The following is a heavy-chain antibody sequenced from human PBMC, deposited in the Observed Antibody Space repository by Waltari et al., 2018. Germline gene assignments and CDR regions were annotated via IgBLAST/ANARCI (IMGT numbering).Heavy chain of an antibody. CDR3: ARSYYYDRRADSPSLGAFDS. Sequence: QVQLVQSGAEVKKPGSSVKVSCKASGDTFRRDAISWVRQAPGQGLECMGGTSPLFRTPNYSAKFQGRVTISAVEPTSTAYVELSSLKSEDTAVYFCARSYYYDRRADSPSLGAFDSWGQGTLVTVSS. V-gene: IGHV1-69*12. D-gene: IGHD3-22*01. CDR2: TSPLFRTP. J-gene: IGHJ4*02. CDR1: GDTFRRDA.